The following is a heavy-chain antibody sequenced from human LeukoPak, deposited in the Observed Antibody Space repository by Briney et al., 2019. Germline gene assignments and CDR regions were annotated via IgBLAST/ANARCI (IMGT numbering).Heavy chain of an antibody. Sequence: SETLSLTCTVSGGSISSSSYYWGWIRQPPGKGLEWIGSIYYSGSTYYNPSLRSRVTISVDTSKNQFSLKLSSVTAADTAVYYCARQYYDDYGDYPLYYYYMDVWGKGTTVTISS. CDR3: ARQYYDDYGDYPLYYYYMDV. CDR1: GGSISSSSYY. CDR2: IYYSGST. D-gene: IGHD4-17*01. V-gene: IGHV4-39*01. J-gene: IGHJ6*03.